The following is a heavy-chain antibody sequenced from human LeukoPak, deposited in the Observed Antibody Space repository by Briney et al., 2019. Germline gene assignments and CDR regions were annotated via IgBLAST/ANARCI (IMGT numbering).Heavy chain of an antibody. J-gene: IGHJ4*02. D-gene: IGHD2-15*01. V-gene: IGHV3-7*01. CDR1: GFTFSRYF. CDR2: IKQDASEI. Sequence: PGGSLRLSCAASGFTFSRYFMTWVRQAPGKGLEWVANIKQDASEIYYVDSVKGRFTISRDNAKNSLYLHMSSLRVEDTALYYCARTRVSGGGLYHPFDYWGQGTQVTVSS. CDR3: ARTRVSGGGLYHPFDY.